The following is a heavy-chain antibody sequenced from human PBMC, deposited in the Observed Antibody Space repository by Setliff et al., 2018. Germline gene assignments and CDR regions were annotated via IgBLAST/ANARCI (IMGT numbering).Heavy chain of an antibody. D-gene: IGHD3-16*01. CDR2: VYTSGST. CDR1: GGSISSGPYY. J-gene: IGHJ6*02. V-gene: IGHV4-61*02. Sequence: SETLSLTCAVSGGSISSGPYYWNWIRQPAGKGLEWLGRVYTSGSTKYNPSLKSRVTISLDTSNTQFFLKLSSVTAADTAVYYCARVGASEIVAGLYGMDVWGQGTTVTVSS. CDR3: ARVGASEIVAGLYGMDV.